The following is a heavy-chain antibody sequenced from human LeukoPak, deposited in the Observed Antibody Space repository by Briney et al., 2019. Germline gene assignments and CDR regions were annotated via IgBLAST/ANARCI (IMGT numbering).Heavy chain of an antibody. CDR2: IYYSGST. CDR3: AQLNCSVGSCYFDY. J-gene: IGHJ4*02. CDR1: GGSISSYY. Sequence: SETLSLTCTVSGGSISSYYWSWIRQPPGKGLEWIGSIYYSGSTYYNPSLKSRVTISVDTSKNQFSLKLSSVTAADTAVYYCAQLNCSVGSCYFDYWGQGTLVTVSS. V-gene: IGHV4-59*05. D-gene: IGHD2-15*01.